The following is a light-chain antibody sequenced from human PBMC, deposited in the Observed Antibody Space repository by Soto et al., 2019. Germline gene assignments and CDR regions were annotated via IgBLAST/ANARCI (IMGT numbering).Light chain of an antibody. V-gene: IGKV1-5*03. Sequence: DIQMTQSPSSLSASVVDRFTITCRVSESVITYLNWYRQKPGKAPKLLIYKVSSLESGVPSRFSGSGSGTEFTLTISSLQPDDFATYYCKQYNSYSKFGQGTKVDIK. CDR1: ESVITY. CDR3: KQYNSYSK. CDR2: KVS. J-gene: IGKJ1*01.